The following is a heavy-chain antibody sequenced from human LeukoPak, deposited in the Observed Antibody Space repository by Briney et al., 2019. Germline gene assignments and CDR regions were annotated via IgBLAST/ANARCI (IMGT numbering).Heavy chain of an antibody. CDR2: INPNSGST. CDR1: GYTFTGYY. V-gene: IGHV1-2*02. D-gene: IGHD3-3*01. Sequence: ASVKVSCKASGYTFTGYYMHWVRQAPGQGLEWMGWINPNSGSTNYAQKFQGRVTMTRDTSISTAYMELSRLRSDDTAVYYCARSVSSVLRFLEWFRFDYWGQGTLVTVSS. J-gene: IGHJ4*02. CDR3: ARSVSSVLRFLEWFRFDY.